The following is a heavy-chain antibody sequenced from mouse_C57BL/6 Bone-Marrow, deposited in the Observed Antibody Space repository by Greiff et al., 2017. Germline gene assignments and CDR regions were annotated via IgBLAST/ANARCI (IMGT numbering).Heavy chain of an antibody. CDR3: TDYGSSYCYAMDY. V-gene: IGHV6-3*01. CDR1: GFTFSNYW. J-gene: IGHJ4*01. D-gene: IGHD1-1*01. CDR2: IRLKSDNYAT. Sequence: EVHLVESGGGLVQPGGSMKLSCVASGFTFSNYWMNWVRQSPEKGLEWVAQIRLKSDNYATHYAESVKGRFTISRDDSKSSVYLQMNNLRAEDTGIYYCTDYGSSYCYAMDYWGQGTSVTVSS.